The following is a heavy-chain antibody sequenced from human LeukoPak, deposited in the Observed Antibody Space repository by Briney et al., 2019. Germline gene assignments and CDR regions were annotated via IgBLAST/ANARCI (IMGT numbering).Heavy chain of an antibody. J-gene: IGHJ5*02. CDR1: GGSISSYY. D-gene: IGHD5-18*01. CDR2: IYYSGST. V-gene: IGHV4-59*08. Sequence: SETLSLTCTVSGGSISSYYWSWIRQPPGKGLEWIGYIYYSGSTNYNPSLKSRVTISVDTSKNQFSLKLSSVTAADTAVYYCARHVHTALARWFDPWGQGTLVTVSS. CDR3: ARHVHTALARWFDP.